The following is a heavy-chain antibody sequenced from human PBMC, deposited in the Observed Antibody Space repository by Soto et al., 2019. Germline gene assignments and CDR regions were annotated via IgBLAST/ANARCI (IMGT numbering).Heavy chain of an antibody. D-gene: IGHD2-21*02. J-gene: IGHJ4*02. CDR2: IWYDGSNK. CDR1: GFTFSSYG. CDR3: ARERLAYCGGDCYPTPFDY. V-gene: IGHV3-33*01. Sequence: GGSLRLSCAASGFTFSSYGMHWVRQAPGKGLEWVAVIWYDGSNKYYADSVKGRFTISRDNSKNTLYLQMNSLRAEDTAVYYCARERLAYCGGDCYPTPFDYWGQGTLVTVSS.